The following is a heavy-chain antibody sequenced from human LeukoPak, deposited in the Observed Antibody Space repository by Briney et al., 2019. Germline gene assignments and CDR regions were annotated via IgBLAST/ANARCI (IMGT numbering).Heavy chain of an antibody. CDR2: IYYSGST. J-gene: IGHJ5*02. Sequence: TSETLSLTCTVSGGSISSSSYYWGWIRQPPGKGLEWIGSIYYSGSTYHNPSLKSRVTISVDTSKNQFSLKLSSVTAADTAVYYCARQSRGAAALNCFDPWGQGTLVTVSS. CDR3: ARQSRGAAALNCFDP. D-gene: IGHD6-13*01. V-gene: IGHV4-39*01. CDR1: GGSISSSSYY.